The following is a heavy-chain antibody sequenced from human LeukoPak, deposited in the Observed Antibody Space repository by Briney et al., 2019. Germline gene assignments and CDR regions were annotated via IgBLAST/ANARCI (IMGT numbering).Heavy chain of an antibody. D-gene: IGHD3-3*01. CDR3: AKGGLYYDFWSGPGY. J-gene: IGHJ4*02. Sequence: PGGSLRLSCAASGFTFDDYAMHWVRQAPGKGLEWVSGISWNSGSIGYADSVKGRFTISRDNAKNSLYLQMNSLRAEDTALYYCAKGGLYYDFWSGPGYWGQGTLVTVSS. CDR1: GFTFDDYA. V-gene: IGHV3-9*01. CDR2: ISWNSGSI.